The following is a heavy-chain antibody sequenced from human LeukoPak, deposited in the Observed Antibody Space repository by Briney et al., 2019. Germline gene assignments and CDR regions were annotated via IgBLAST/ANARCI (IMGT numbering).Heavy chain of an antibody. CDR2: ISSSSSYI. J-gene: IGHJ4*02. D-gene: IGHD2-21*01. V-gene: IGHV3-21*01. CDR1: GFTISNYW. CDR3: ARDIVVAGNDY. Sequence: PGGSLRLSCAASGFTISNYWLSWVRQAPGKGLEWVSSISSSSSYIYYADSVKGRFTISRDNAKNSLYLQMNSLRAEDTAVYYCARDIVVAGNDYWGQGTLVTVSS.